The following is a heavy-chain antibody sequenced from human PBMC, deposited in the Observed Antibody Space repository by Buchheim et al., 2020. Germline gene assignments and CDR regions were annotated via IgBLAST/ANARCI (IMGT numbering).Heavy chain of an antibody. CDR3: TRDFEY. Sequence: EVQLVESGGGLVQPGGSLRLSCAASGFTFSGYTMNWVRQAPGTGPEWLAYISVSDSDIYYADSVRGRFTISRDHAQQSLYLQMNSLREEDTALYYCTRDFEYWGQGTL. J-gene: IGHJ4*02. CDR2: ISVSDSDI. V-gene: IGHV3-48*02. CDR1: GFTFSGYT.